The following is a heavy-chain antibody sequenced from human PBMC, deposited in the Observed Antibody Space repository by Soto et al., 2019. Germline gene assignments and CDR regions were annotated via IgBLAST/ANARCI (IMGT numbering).Heavy chain of an antibody. CDR2: VSGGSGTT. J-gene: IGHJ4*02. CDR1: EFSFSTYG. V-gene: IGHV3-23*01. Sequence: EVQLLESGGGWLHPGGSLRISRAASEFSFSTYGVTWVRQAPGKGLVWVSGVSGGSGTTHYADSVKGRFTITGDTSKNTVYLQMNSLRVEDTAVYYCAKWNGYGDHWGQGTLVTVSS. D-gene: IGHD1-1*01. CDR3: AKWNGYGDH.